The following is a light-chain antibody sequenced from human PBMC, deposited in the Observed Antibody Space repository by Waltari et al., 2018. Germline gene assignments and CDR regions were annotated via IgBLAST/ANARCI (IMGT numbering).Light chain of an antibody. Sequence: SDLTQPASVSGSLGQSITFSCTGTSSDVGGYNYVAWYQQHPGKAPKLRIHDVSNRPSGVSIRFSGSKSGNTASLTISGLQADDEADYYCISYSSATPGNVVIGGGTKLTVL. V-gene: IGLV2-14*01. CDR1: SSDVGGYNY. CDR2: DVS. CDR3: ISYSSATPGNVV. J-gene: IGLJ2*01.